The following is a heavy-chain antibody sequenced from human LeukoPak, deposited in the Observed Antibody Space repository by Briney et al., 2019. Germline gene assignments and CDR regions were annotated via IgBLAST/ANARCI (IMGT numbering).Heavy chain of an antibody. Sequence: GGSLRLSCAASGFTFDDYAMHWVRQAPGKGLEWVSGISWNSGSIGYADSVKGRFTISRDNAKNSLYLQMNGLRAEDTALYYCAKDPYYDILTAPSFDYWGQGTLVTVSS. CDR3: AKDPYYDILTAPSFDY. CDR1: GFTFDDYA. J-gene: IGHJ4*02. D-gene: IGHD3-9*01. V-gene: IGHV3-9*01. CDR2: ISWNSGSI.